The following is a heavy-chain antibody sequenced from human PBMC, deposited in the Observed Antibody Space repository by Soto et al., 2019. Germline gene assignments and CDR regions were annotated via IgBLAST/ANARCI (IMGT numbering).Heavy chain of an antibody. Sequence: EVQVLESGGGLVQPGGSLRLSCEGSEFTVSGHAMTWIRQAPGKGPEWVSTITADGGTYYADSVKGGFAMSRDTSENTLYLKMNSLGAEDTAAYYCAPRVSCSGGSCQYDAFAIRGQGTMVTVSS. CDR2: ITADGGT. CDR1: EFTVSGHA. CDR3: APRVSCSGGSCQYDAFAI. V-gene: IGHV3-23*01. D-gene: IGHD2-15*01. J-gene: IGHJ3*02.